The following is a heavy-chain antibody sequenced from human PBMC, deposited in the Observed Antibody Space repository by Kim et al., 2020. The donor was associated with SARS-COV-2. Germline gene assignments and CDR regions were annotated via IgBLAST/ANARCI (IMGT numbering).Heavy chain of an antibody. CDR2: IIPIFGTA. D-gene: IGHD1-7*01. J-gene: IGHJ5*02. CDR3: ARDPAQKLAANWNYGGSGWCDP. CDR1: GGTFSSYA. V-gene: IGHV1-69*13. Sequence: SVKVSCKASGGTFSSYAISWVRQAPGQGLEWMGGIIPIFGTANYAQKFQGRVTITADESTSTAYMELSSLRSEDTAVYYCARDPAQKLAANWNYGGSGWCDPWGQGTLVTVSS.